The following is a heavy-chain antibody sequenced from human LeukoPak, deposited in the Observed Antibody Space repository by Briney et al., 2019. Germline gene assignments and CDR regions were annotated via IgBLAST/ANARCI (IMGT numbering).Heavy chain of an antibody. CDR3: ASLYYYDSSGYY. D-gene: IGHD3-22*01. CDR1: GGSFSGYY. J-gene: IGHJ4*02. V-gene: IGHV4-34*01. Sequence: PSETLTLTCAVYGGSFSGYYWSWIRQPPGKGLEWIGEINHGGTTKYNPSLKSRVTISVDTSKNQFSLRVSSVTAADTAVYYCASLYYYDSSGYYWGQGTLVTVSS. CDR2: INHGGTT.